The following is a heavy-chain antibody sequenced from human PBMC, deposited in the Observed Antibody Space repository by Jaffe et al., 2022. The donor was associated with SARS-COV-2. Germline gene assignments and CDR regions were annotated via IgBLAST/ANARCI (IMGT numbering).Heavy chain of an antibody. CDR1: GFTFSSYS. CDR2: ISSSSSYI. V-gene: IGHV3-21*01. Sequence: EVQLVESGGGLVKPGGSLRLSCAASGFTFSSYSMNWVRQAPGKGLEWVSSISSSSSYIYYADSVKGRFTISRDNAKNSLYLQMNSLRAEDTAVYYCAREGEFEGFGIDYWGQGTLVTVSS. J-gene: IGHJ4*02. CDR3: AREGEFEGFGIDY. D-gene: IGHD3-16*01.